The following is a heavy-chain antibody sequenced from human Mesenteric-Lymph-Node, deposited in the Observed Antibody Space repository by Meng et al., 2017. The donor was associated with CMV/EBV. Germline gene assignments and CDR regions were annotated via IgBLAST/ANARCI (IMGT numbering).Heavy chain of an antibody. CDR3: ASVPYYDFWSGYN. J-gene: IGHJ4*02. V-gene: IGHV1-18*04. Sequence: GESLKISCKGSGYRFTSYWIGWVRQAPGQGLEWMGWISAYNGNTNYAQKLQGRVTMTTDTSTSTAYMELRSLRSDDTAVYYCASVPYYDFWSGYNWGQGTLVTVSS. CDR1: GYRFTSYW. D-gene: IGHD3-3*01. CDR2: ISAYNGNT.